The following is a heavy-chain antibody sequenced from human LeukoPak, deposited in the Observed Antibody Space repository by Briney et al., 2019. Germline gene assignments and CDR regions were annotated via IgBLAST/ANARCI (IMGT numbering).Heavy chain of an antibody. CDR1: GGSFSGYY. V-gene: IGHV4-34*01. Sequence: PSETLSLTCAVYGGSFSGYYWSWIRQPPGKGMEWIGEINHSGSTNYNPSLKSRVTISVDTSKTQFSLKLSSVTAADTAVYYCARGLARWYSSSWYDYYYYGMDVWGQGTTVTVSS. CDR3: ARGLARWYSSSWYDYYYYGMDV. CDR2: INHSGST. D-gene: IGHD6-13*01. J-gene: IGHJ6*02.